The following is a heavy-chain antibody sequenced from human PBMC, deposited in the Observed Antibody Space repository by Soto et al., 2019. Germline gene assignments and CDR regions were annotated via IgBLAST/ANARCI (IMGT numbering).Heavy chain of an antibody. CDR2: MGYNGFT. V-gene: IGHV4-59*08. Sequence: QVQLQESGPGLVKPSETLSLTCTISGGPMNNYYCSWFRQPRGQGLEWIGYMGYNGFTRYNPSLRXXVXLSLDTAKNQCSLNLSSVTAADTALSYCARQGFSELHGLVDVWGQGITVTVSS. CDR3: ARQGFSELHGLVDV. D-gene: IGHD3-10*01. J-gene: IGHJ6*02. CDR1: GGPMNNYY.